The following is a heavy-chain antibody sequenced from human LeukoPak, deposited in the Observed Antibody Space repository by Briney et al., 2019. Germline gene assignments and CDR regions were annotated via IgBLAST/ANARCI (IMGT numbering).Heavy chain of an antibody. CDR1: GFTFGSYA. V-gene: IGHV3-30-3*01. D-gene: IGHD6-19*01. J-gene: IGHJ4*02. CDR3: ARDPAQWLVDRALRY. CDR2: ISYDGSNK. Sequence: GGSLRLSCATSGFTFGSYAMHWVRQAPGKGLEWVAVISYDGSNKYYADSVKGRFTISRDNSKNTLYLQMNSLRAEDTAVYYCARDPAQWLVDRALRYWGQGTLVTVSS.